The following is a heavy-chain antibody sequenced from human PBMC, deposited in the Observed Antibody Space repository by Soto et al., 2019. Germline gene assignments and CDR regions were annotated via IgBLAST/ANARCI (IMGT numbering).Heavy chain of an antibody. CDR2: IPYDGSNK. CDR3: AKDSQWLVDYFDY. D-gene: IGHD6-19*01. J-gene: IGHJ4*02. Sequence: PGGSLRLSCAASGFTFSSYGMHWVRQAPGKGLEWVAVIPYDGSNKYYADSVKGRFTISRDNSKNTLYLQMNSLRAEDTAVYYGAKDSQWLVDYFDYWGQGTLVTVSS. V-gene: IGHV3-30*18. CDR1: GFTFSSYG.